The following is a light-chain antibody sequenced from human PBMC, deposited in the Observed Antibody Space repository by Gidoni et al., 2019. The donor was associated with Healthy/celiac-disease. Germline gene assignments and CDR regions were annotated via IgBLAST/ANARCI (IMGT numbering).Light chain of an antibody. CDR2: GAS. Sequence: EIVLTQSPVTLSLSPGERATLSCRASQSVSRYLAWYQQKPGQAPRLLSYGASNRATGIPARFSGSGSGTDFTLTISSLEPEDFAVYYCQQRSNWPPMYTFGQGTKLEIK. CDR1: QSVSRY. J-gene: IGKJ2*01. CDR3: QQRSNWPPMYT. V-gene: IGKV3-11*01.